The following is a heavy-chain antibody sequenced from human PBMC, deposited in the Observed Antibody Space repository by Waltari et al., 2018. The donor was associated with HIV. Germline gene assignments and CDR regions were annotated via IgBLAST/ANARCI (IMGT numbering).Heavy chain of an antibody. CDR2: IYSGGST. CDR3: ASIAYCGGDCYPRGMDV. V-gene: IGHV3-66*01. CDR1: GSNVSSNY. D-gene: IGHD2-21*02. Sequence: EVQLVESGGGLVQPGGSLRLSRAAAGSNVSSNYINWVRQAPGKGLEWVSVIYSGGSTYYADSVKGRFTISRDNSKNTLYLQMNSLRAEDTAVYYCASIAYCGGDCYPRGMDVWGQGTTVTVSS. J-gene: IGHJ6*02.